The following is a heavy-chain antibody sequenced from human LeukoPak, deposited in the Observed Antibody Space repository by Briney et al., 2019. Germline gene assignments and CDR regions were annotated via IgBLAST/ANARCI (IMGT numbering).Heavy chain of an antibody. CDR3: AGQYKGIVGVSD. CDR2: ISGSGGST. Sequence: GGSLRLSCAASGFTFSSYAMSWVRQAPGKGLEWVSAISGSGGSTYYADSVKGRFAISRDNSKNTLYLQMNSLRAEDTAVYYCAGQYKGIVGVSDWGQGTLVTVPS. CDR1: GFTFSSYA. D-gene: IGHD1-26*01. V-gene: IGHV3-23*01. J-gene: IGHJ4*02.